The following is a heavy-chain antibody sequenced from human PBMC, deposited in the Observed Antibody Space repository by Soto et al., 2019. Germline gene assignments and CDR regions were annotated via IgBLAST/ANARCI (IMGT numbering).Heavy chain of an antibody. CDR3: VMVDNYVTPTPQDV. V-gene: IGHV1-18*01. CDR1: GYSFVNYD. CDR2: ISPYTGNT. J-gene: IGHJ6*02. D-gene: IGHD3-16*01. Sequence: QVQLVQSGDEVKKPGASVKVSCKASGYSFVNYDIAWVRKAPGQGIEWMGWISPYTGNTHSATKVQGRLTMTTDTSTSTAYMDLGSLTSDDTAVYYCVMVDNYVTPTPQDVWGQGTTVTVSS.